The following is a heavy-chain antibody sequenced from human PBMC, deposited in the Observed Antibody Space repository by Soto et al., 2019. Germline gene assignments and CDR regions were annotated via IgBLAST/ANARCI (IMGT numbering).Heavy chain of an antibody. D-gene: IGHD1-26*01. CDR2: INAGNGNT. CDR1: GYTFTSYA. Sequence: QVQLVQSGAEVKKPGASVKVSCKASGYTFTSYAMHWVRQAPGQRLEWMGWINAGNGNTKYSQKVQGRVTITRDTSASTADMELSSLRSEDTAVYYGARGGIGLAYGMDVWGQGTTVTVSS. CDR3: ARGGIGLAYGMDV. V-gene: IGHV1-3*01. J-gene: IGHJ6*02.